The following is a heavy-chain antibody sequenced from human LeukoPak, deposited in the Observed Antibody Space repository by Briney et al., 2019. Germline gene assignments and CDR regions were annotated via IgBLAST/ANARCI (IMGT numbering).Heavy chain of an antibody. V-gene: IGHV3-73*01. D-gene: IGHD3-10*01. J-gene: IGHJ3*02. CDR2: IRSNGNNYAT. CDR1: AFTFSGSA. Sequence: PGGSLRLSCAASAFTFSGSAIHWVRQASGKGLEWVCRIRSNGNNYATAYAASGDGRFTIAGEDSKSTSFLRMNGVKTEDTAVYYCTRLTGADVIDIWGQGTMVTVSS. CDR3: TRLTGADVIDI.